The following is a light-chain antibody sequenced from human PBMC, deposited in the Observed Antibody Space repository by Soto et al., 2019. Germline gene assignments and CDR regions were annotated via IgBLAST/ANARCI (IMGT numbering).Light chain of an antibody. J-gene: IGKJ1*01. CDR3: QQYNSFPWT. V-gene: IGKV1-5*03. CDR2: RVS. CDR1: QSVNSW. Sequence: DVQMTQSPSTLSASAGDRVTITCRASQSVNSWLAWYQQIPGKAPKILIYRVSSLESDVPSRFSGSESGTEFTLTISNLQPADFGTYSCQQYNSFPWTFGRGTKVKI.